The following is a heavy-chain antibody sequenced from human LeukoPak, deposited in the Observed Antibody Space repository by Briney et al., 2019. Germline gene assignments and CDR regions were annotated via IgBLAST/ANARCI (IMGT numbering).Heavy chain of an antibody. CDR3: AHKLRITIFGVADYDAFDI. V-gene: IGHV2-5*02. J-gene: IGHJ3*02. CDR2: IYWDDDK. Sequence: NESGPTLVNPTQTLTLTCTFSGFSLSTSGVGVGWIRQPPGKALEWLALIYWDDDKRYSPSLKSRLTITKDTSKNQVVLTMTNMDPVDTATYYCAHKLRITIFGVADYDAFDIWGQGTMVTVSS. CDR1: GFSLSTSGVG. D-gene: IGHD3-3*01.